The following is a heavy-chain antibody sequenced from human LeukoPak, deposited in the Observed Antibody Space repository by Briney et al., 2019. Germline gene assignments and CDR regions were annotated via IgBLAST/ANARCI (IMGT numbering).Heavy chain of an antibody. CDR3: ARVFTVPAGYYFDY. J-gene: IGHJ4*02. V-gene: IGHV4-39*07. CDR1: GGSISSSSYY. Sequence: SENLSLTCTVSGGSISSSSYYWGWIRQPPGKGLEWIGSIYYSGSTYYNPSLKSRVTISVDTSKNQFSLKLSSVTAADTAVYYCARVFTVPAGYYFDYWGQGTLVTVSS. CDR2: IYYSGST. D-gene: IGHD4-17*01.